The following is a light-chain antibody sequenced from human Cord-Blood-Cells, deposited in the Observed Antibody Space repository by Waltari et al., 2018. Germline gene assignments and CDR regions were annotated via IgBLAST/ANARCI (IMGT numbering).Light chain of an antibody. V-gene: IGLV3-19*01. CDR1: SLRSYY. Sequence: SSELTQDPAVSVALGQTVRSTCQGDSLRSYYESWYQQKPGQAPVLVIYGKNTRPSGTPDRFSGTSSGNTASLTITGAQAADEADYYCHSRDSSGNHYVFGTGTKVTVL. J-gene: IGLJ1*01. CDR3: HSRDSSGNHYV. CDR2: GKN.